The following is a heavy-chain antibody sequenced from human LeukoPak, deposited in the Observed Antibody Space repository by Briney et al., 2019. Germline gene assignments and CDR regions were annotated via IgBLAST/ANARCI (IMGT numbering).Heavy chain of an antibody. J-gene: IGHJ4*02. D-gene: IGHD4-17*01. CDR1: GGSISSYY. V-gene: IGHV4-59*01. CDR2: IYYSGST. Sequence: SEALSLTCTVSGGSISSYYWSWIRQPPGKGLEWIGYIYYSGSTNYNPSLKSRVTISVDTSKNQFSLKLSSVTAADTAVYYCARGYGDDDPYWGQGTLVTVSS. CDR3: ARGYGDDDPY.